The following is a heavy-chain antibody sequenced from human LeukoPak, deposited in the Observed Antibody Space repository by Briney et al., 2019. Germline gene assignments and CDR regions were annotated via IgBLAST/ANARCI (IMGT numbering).Heavy chain of an antibody. D-gene: IGHD3-22*01. CDR1: GGSISSGGYY. Sequence: TLSLTCTVSGGSISSGGYYWSWNRQHPGKGLEWIGYIYYSGSTYYNPSLKSRVTISVDTSKNQFSLKLSSVTAADTAVYYCARVSMSGYYDSSGYNDAFDIWGQGTMVTVSS. J-gene: IGHJ3*02. CDR3: ARVSMSGYYDSSGYNDAFDI. V-gene: IGHV4-31*03. CDR2: IYYSGST.